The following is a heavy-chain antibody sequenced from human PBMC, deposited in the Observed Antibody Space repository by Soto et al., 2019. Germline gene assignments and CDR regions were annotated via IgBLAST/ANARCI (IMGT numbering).Heavy chain of an antibody. CDR3: XKAPYSGSYPVSYYFDY. J-gene: IGHJ4*02. CDR1: GFTFSSYG. V-gene: IGHV3-30*18. CDR2: ISYDGSNK. D-gene: IGHD1-26*01. Sequence: PGGSLRLSCAASGFTFSSYGMHWVRQAPGKGLEWVAVISYDGSNKYYADSVKGRFTISRDNSKNTLYLQMNSLRAEDTAVYYCXKAPYSGSYPVSYYFDYWGPGTLVTVSS.